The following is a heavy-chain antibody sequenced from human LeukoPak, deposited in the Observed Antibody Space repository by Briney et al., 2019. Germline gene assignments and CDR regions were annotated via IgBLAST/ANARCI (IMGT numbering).Heavy chain of an antibody. CDR1: GFTFSSYD. Sequence: GGSLRLSCAASGFTFSSYDMHWGRQAPGKGLEWGSAIGTAGDTYYPGSVKGRFTISRENAKNSLYPQMNSLRAGDTAVYYCARQYYYGMDVWGQGTTVPVSS. CDR3: ARQYYYGMDV. CDR2: IGTAGDT. V-gene: IGHV3-13*01. J-gene: IGHJ6*02.